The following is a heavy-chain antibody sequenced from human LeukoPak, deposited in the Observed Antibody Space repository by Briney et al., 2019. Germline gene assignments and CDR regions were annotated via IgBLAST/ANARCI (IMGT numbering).Heavy chain of an antibody. J-gene: IGHJ4*02. CDR1: GASVSGSNYY. D-gene: IGHD1-26*01. Sequence: SETLSLTCAVSGASVSGSNYYWGWIRQPPGQGLDWIGNIYSSGCTYYNASLQSRVTISIDKSKNQFSLRLNSVTAADTAMYYCAKSGGYGLIDYWGQGTRVTVSS. V-gene: IGHV4-39*01. CDR2: IYSSGCT. CDR3: AKSGGYGLIDY.